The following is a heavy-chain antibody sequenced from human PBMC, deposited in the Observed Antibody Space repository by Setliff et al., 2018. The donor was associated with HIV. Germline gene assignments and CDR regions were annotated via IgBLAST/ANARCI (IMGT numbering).Heavy chain of an antibody. CDR3: ARDNLYSNTWNGSPVYGLDV. D-gene: IGHD3-3*01. Sequence: GGSLRLSCAASGFTFSNYAMSWVRQAPGKGLEWVSIIYSDDYTKYADSLKGRFTISRDTSKNTLYLQMNSLRAEDTAVYFCARDNLYSNTWNGSPVYGLDVWGQGTTVTVSS. V-gene: IGHV3-66*01. J-gene: IGHJ6*02. CDR2: IYSDDYT. CDR1: GFTFSNYA.